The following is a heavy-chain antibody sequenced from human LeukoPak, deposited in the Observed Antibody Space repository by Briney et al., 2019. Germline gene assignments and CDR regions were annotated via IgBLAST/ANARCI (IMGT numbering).Heavy chain of an antibody. CDR3: ARSKTPPDAFDI. V-gene: IGHV1-69*06. Sequence: SVKVSCKASGGTFSSYAISWVRQAPGQGLEWMGGIIPIFGTANYAQKFQGRVTITADKSTSTAYMELSSLRSEDAAVYYCARSKTPPDAFDIWGQGTMVTVSS. J-gene: IGHJ3*02. CDR1: GGTFSSYA. CDR2: IIPIFGTA.